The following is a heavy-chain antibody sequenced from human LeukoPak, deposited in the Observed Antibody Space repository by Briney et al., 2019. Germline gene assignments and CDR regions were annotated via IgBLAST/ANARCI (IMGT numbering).Heavy chain of an antibody. CDR1: GDPISSGGYS. V-gene: IGHV4-30-2*01. D-gene: IGHD3-22*01. J-gene: IGHJ4*02. CDR3: ARSGYDSSGHYYVNF. CDR2: INHSGST. Sequence: PSQTLSLTCAVSGDPISSGGYSWSWIRQPPGKGLEWIVEINHSGSTNYNPSLKSQLTISVDTSKNQFSMKLSSVTAADTAVYYGARSGYDSSGHYYVNFWGQGTLVTVSS.